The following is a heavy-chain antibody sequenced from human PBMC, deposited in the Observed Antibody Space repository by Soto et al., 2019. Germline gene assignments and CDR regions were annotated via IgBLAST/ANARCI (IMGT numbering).Heavy chain of an antibody. CDR2: MNPNSGNT. Sequence: ASVKVSCKASGYAFTSYDINWVRQATGQGLEWMGWMNPNSGNTGYAQKFQGRVTMTRNTSISTAYMELSSLRSEDTAVYYCARGKKELLWFGIYGDDYWGQGTLVTVSS. D-gene: IGHD3-10*01. J-gene: IGHJ4*02. CDR1: GYAFTSYD. CDR3: ARGKKELLWFGIYGDDY. V-gene: IGHV1-8*01.